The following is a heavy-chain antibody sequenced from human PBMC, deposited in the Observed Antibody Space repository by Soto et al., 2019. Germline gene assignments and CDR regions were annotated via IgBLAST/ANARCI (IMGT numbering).Heavy chain of an antibody. Sequence: EVQLVESGGGLVQPGGSLRLSCAASGFTFSASDMHWVRQAPGKGLEWVAAIGTLHDTFYPDSVKGRFTISRENAKNSLYLQMTGLRAADPAFYFWARQASYGHGGGGWLDPWGQGVLVTVSS. V-gene: IGHV3-13*01. CDR3: ARQASYGHGGGGWLDP. CDR1: GFTFSASD. D-gene: IGHD3-16*01. J-gene: IGHJ5*02. CDR2: IGTLHDT.